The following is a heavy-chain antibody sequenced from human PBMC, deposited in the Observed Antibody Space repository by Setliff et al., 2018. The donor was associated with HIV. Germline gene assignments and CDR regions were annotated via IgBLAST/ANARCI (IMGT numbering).Heavy chain of an antibody. Sequence: KSSETLSLTCAVSGGSIGSGGYSWSRIRQPPGRGLEWVGYIYHVGGTYYNPSLRSRVTISVDRSKNLFSLKLTSVTAADTAVYYCAKGPVSGVDLWGQGTLVTVSS. CDR1: GGSIGSGGYS. CDR2: IYHVGGT. J-gene: IGHJ5*02. D-gene: IGHD2-15*01. CDR3: AKGPVSGVDL. V-gene: IGHV4-30-2*01.